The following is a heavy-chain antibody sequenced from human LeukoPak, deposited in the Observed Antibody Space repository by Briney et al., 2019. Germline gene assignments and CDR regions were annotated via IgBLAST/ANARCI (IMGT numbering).Heavy chain of an antibody. V-gene: IGHV1-8*01. CDR3: VQVGKSGHIQ. J-gene: IGHJ4*02. Sequence: ASVKVSCKASGYTFTSYDINWVRQATGQGLEWMGWMNPKSGNTGYAQKFQGRVTMTRSTSMSTAYMELSSLRSEDTAVYYCVQVGKSGHIQWGQGTLVTISS. D-gene: IGHD3-3*01. CDR1: GYTFTSYD. CDR2: MNPKSGNT.